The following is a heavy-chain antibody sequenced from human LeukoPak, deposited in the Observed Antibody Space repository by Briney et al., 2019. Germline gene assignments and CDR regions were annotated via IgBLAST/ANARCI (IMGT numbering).Heavy chain of an antibody. Sequence: SETLSLTCSVSSRSIGSSSYCCAWIRQPPGNGLEWIGTICYSGSYFYNPTLKCRVTLSVDTSKNQFSLKLSCVTAADTAVYDCARTENYIPEDCFDRWGRATLVAVS. J-gene: IGHJ5*02. V-gene: IGHV4-39*01. D-gene: IGHD5-24*01. CDR3: ARTENYIPEDCFDR. CDR1: SRSIGSSSYC. CDR2: ICYSGSY.